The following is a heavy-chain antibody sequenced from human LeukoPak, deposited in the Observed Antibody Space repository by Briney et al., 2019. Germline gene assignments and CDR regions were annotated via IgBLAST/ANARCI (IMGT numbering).Heavy chain of an antibody. CDR1: RGTFSSYA. D-gene: IGHD3-22*01. CDR3: ARDPPAYDSSGYYIPNFDY. J-gene: IGHJ4*02. V-gene: IGHV1-69*13. CDR2: IIPIFGTA. Sequence: ASVKVSCKASRGTFSSYAISWVRQAPGQGLEWLGGIIPIFGTANYAQKFQGRVTITADESTSTAYMELSNLRSEDTAVYYCARDPPAYDSSGYYIPNFDYWGQGSLVTVSS.